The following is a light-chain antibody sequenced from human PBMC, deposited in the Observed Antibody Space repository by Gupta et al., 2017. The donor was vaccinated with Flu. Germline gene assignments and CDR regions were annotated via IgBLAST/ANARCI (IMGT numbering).Light chain of an antibody. CDR3: SSYTSSRTLV. Sequence: SITISCAGTSSDVGGNKYVSWYQQYPGKVPKLMIYEVSNRPSGVSTRFSGSKSDNTASLTISALQAEDEADYYCSSYTSSRTLVFGGGTKLTVL. V-gene: IGLV2-14*01. CDR2: EVS. J-gene: IGLJ2*01. CDR1: SSDVGGNKY.